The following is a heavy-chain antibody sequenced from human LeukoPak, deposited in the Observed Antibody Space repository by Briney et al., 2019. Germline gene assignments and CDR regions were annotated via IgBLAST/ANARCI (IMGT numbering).Heavy chain of an antibody. CDR2: IYHSGTT. V-gene: IGHV4-38-2*02. J-gene: IGHJ6*03. CDR1: GYSISSGFY. CDR3: ARDGGSGYATYYYMDV. Sequence: SETLSLTCAVSGYSISSGFYWGWIRQPPGKGLEWIGSIYHSGTTYYNPSLKSRVTISVDTSKNQFSLKLTSVTAADTAVYYCARDGGSGYATYYYMDVWGKGTTVPVSS. D-gene: IGHD5-12*01.